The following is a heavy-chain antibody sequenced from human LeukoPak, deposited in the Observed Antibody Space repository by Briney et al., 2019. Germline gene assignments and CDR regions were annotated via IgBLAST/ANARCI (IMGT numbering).Heavy chain of an antibody. Sequence: GGSLRLSCAASGFTFSNYAMSWVRQTPGKGLEWVSAISDSGDSTYYADSVKGRFTISRDNSKNTLHLQMNSLRAEDTALYYCARDSGYGPWNWFDPWGQGTLVTVSS. CDR3: ARDSGYGPWNWFDP. D-gene: IGHD3-10*01. CDR1: GFTFSNYA. V-gene: IGHV3-23*01. CDR2: ISDSGDST. J-gene: IGHJ5*02.